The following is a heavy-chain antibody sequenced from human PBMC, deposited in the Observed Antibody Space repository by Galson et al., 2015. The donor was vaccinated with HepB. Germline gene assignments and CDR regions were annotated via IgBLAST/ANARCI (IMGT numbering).Heavy chain of an antibody. D-gene: IGHD4-23*01. CDR2: IWYDGSNK. Sequence: SLRLSCAASGFTFSSYGMHWVRQAPGKGLEWVAVIWYDGSNKYYADSVKGRFTISRDNSKNTLYLQMNSLRAEDTAVYYCAKEALPDYGGITGFHFWGQGTLVTVSS. CDR1: GFTFSSYG. V-gene: IGHV3-33*06. J-gene: IGHJ4*02. CDR3: AKEALPDYGGITGFHF.